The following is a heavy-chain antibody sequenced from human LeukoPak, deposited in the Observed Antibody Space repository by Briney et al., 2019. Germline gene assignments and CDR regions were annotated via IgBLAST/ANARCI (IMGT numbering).Heavy chain of an antibody. Sequence: PGGSLRLSCAASGFTFSSYGMHWVRQAPGKGLEWVAVISYDGSNKYYADSVKGRFTISRDNSKNTLYLQMNSLRAEDTAVYYCANGPVATDSTYYGMDVWGQGTTVTVSS. V-gene: IGHV3-30*18. D-gene: IGHD5-12*01. CDR1: GFTFSSYG. CDR2: ISYDGSNK. J-gene: IGHJ6*02. CDR3: ANGPVATDSTYYGMDV.